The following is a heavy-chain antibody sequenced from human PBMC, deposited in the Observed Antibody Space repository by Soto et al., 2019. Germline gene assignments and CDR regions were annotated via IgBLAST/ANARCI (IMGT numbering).Heavy chain of an antibody. D-gene: IGHD1-20*01. CDR1: GYTFTSYY. Sequence: GASVKVSCKASGYTFTSYYMHWVRQAPGQGLEWMGIINPSGGSTSYAQKFQGRVTMTRDTSTRTVYMELSSLRSEDTAVYYCARGGNNWNDVAAFDVWGQGTMVTVSS. CDR2: INPSGGST. J-gene: IGHJ3*01. V-gene: IGHV1-46*01. CDR3: ARGGNNWNDVAAFDV.